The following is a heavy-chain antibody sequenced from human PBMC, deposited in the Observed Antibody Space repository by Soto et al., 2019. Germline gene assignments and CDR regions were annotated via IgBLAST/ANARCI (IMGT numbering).Heavy chain of an antibody. D-gene: IGHD3-22*01. V-gene: IGHV1-69*13. CDR3: AKVKYDSSGYYRNFDY. Sequence: ASVKVSCKASGGTFSSYAISWVRQAPGQGLEWVGGIIPRFGTANYAQKFQGRVTITADESTSTAYMELSSLRSEDTAMYYCAKVKYDSSGYYRNFDYWGQGTLVTVSS. CDR1: GGTFSSYA. J-gene: IGHJ4*02. CDR2: IIPRFGTA.